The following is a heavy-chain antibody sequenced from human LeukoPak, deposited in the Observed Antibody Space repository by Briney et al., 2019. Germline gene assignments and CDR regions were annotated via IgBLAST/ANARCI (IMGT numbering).Heavy chain of an antibody. D-gene: IGHD3-22*01. J-gene: IGHJ4*02. CDR2: ISGSGGST. CDR3: AKDPHSSGYYYGLGY. CDR1: GFSVSSNY. Sequence: GGSLRLSCAASGFSVSSNYMSWVRQAPGKGLEWVSAISGSGGSTYYADSVKGRFTISRDNSKNTLYLQMNSLRAEDTAVYYCAKDPHSSGYYYGLGYWGQGTLVTVSS. V-gene: IGHV3-23*01.